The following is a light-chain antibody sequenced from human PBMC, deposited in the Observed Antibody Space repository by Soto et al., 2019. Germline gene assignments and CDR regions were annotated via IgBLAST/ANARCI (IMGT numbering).Light chain of an antibody. J-gene: IGKJ1*01. Sequence: EIVLTQSPGTLSLSPGERATLSCRASQSFSNNYLAWYQQKPGQAPRLLIYGASNRATGIPDRFSGSGSGTDFTLTIIRLEPEDFAVYSCQQYGSSGTFGQGTK. CDR3: QQYGSSGT. CDR2: GAS. CDR1: QSFSNNY. V-gene: IGKV3-20*01.